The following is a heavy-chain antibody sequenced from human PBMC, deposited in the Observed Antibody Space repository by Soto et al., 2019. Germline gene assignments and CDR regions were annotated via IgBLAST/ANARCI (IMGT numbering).Heavy chain of an antibody. Sequence: HPGGSLRLSCAASGFSFSTYGMHWVRQAPGKGLEWVAFISNDGSNKYYADSVKGRFTISRDNAKNSLYLQMNSLRDEDTAVYYCARTLAAAAYYYYYGMDVWGQGTTVTVSS. CDR2: ISNDGSNK. J-gene: IGHJ6*02. CDR1: GFSFSTYG. V-gene: IGHV3-30*03. CDR3: ARTLAAAAYYYYYGMDV. D-gene: IGHD6-13*01.